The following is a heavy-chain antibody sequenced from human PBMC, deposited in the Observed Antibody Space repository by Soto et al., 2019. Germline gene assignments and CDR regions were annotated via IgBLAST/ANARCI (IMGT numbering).Heavy chain of an antibody. CDR1: GFSLNTNAVG. CDR3: AHRRVRDSSGENFDS. V-gene: IGHV2-5*02. J-gene: IGHJ4*02. Sequence: QITLKESGPTLVKPTQTLTLTCTFSGFSLNTNAVGVAWIRQPPGKALEWLALLYWDDDKRYSPSLKSRLTITTDTSKNRVVLTMTNMDPEVTATYYCAHRRVRDSSGENFDSWGQGTLVIVSS. CDR2: LYWDDDK. D-gene: IGHD6-19*01.